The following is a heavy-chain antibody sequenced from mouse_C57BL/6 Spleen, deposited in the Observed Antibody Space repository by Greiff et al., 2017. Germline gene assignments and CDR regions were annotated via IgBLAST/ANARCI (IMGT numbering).Heavy chain of an antibody. CDR1: GFTFSSYG. Sequence: DVMLVESGGDLVKPGGSLKLSCAASGFTFSSYGMSWVRQTPDKRLEWVATISSGGSYTYYPDSVQGRFTISRDKAKNTLYLQMSSLKSEDTAMYYCARHKLGFDYWGQGTTLTVSS. CDR3: ARHKLGFDY. CDR2: ISSGGSYT. V-gene: IGHV5-6*02. J-gene: IGHJ2*01. D-gene: IGHD4-1*01.